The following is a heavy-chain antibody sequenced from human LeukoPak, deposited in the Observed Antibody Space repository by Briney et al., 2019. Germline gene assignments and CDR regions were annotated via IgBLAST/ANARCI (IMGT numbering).Heavy chain of an antibody. CDR2: ISSSGSTI. V-gene: IGHV3-48*03. D-gene: IGHD5-24*01. CDR3: ARELVEMAAGYFDY. J-gene: IGHJ4*02. Sequence: PGGSLRLSCAASGLTFSSSEMNWVRQAPGKGLEWVSYISSSGSTIYYADSVKGRFTISRDNAKNSLYLQMSSLRAEDTAIYYCARELVEMAAGYFDYWGQGTLVTVSS. CDR1: GLTFSSSE.